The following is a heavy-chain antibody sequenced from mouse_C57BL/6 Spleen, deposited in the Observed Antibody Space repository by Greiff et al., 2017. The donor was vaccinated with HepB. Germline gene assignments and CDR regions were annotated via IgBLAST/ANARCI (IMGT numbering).Heavy chain of an antibody. CDR3: ARVTINGYDALAWFAY. V-gene: IGHV1-59*01. Sequence: VQLQQPGAELVRPGTSVKLSCKASGYTFTSYWMHWVKQRPGQGLEWIGVIDPSDSYTNYNQKFKGKATLTVDTSSSTAYMQLSSLTSEDSAVYYCARVTINGYDALAWFAYWGQGTLVTVSA. CDR1: GYTFTSYW. J-gene: IGHJ3*01. D-gene: IGHD2-2*01. CDR2: IDPSDSYT.